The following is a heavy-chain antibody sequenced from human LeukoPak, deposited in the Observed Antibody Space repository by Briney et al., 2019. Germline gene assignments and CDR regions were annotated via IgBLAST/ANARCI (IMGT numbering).Heavy chain of an antibody. CDR2: ISGSGGST. CDR1: GFTFSSYA. D-gene: IGHD4-17*01. V-gene: IGHV3-23*01. CDR3: AKGYYGDYDFYGMDV. J-gene: IGHJ6*02. Sequence: GGSLRLSCAASGFTFSSYAMSWVRQAPGKGLEWVSAISGSGGSTYYADSVKGRFTISRDNSKNTLYLQMNSLRAEDTAVYYCAKGYYGDYDFYGMDVWGQGTTVTVSS.